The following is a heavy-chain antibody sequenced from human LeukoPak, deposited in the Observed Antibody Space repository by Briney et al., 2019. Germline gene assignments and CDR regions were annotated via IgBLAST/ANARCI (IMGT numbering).Heavy chain of an antibody. CDR3: VTSWIRQQRDY. CDR1: GFSFKDYW. CDR2: IEPDGSGK. Sequence: GGSLRLSCEASGFSFKDYWMSWVRQAPGKGLEWVADIEPDGSGKTYVDSVKGRFTISRDNAKQSLFLHMDTVTAEDTAVYYCVTSWIRQQRDYWGQGILVTVSS. D-gene: IGHD5-12*01. V-gene: IGHV3-7*01. J-gene: IGHJ4*02.